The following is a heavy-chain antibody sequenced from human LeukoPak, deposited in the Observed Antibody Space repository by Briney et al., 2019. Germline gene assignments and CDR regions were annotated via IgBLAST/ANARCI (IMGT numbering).Heavy chain of an antibody. V-gene: IGHV3-20*04. Sequence: PGGSLRLSCAASGFTFDDYGMSWVPQAPGKGLEWVSDINWNGGSTGYADSVKGRFTISRDNAKNSLYPQMKRLRAEDMALYYCARDGRGGDYWGQGTLVTVSS. J-gene: IGHJ4*02. CDR3: ARDGRGGDY. CDR2: INWNGGST. CDR1: GFTFDDYG. D-gene: IGHD3-10*01.